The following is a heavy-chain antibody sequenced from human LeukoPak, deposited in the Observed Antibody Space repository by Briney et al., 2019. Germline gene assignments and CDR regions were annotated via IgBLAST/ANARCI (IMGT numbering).Heavy chain of an antibody. V-gene: IGHV1-69*05. D-gene: IGHD5-24*01. CDR2: IIPIFGTA. J-gene: IGHJ6*03. CDR1: GGTFSSYA. CDR3: ARGQRWLQLPCYYYYMDV. Sequence: SVKVSCKAYGGTFSSYAISWVRQAPGQGLEWMGRIIPIFGTANYAQKFQGRVTITTDESTSTAYMELSSLRSEDTAVYYCARGQRWLQLPCYYYYMDVWGKGTTVTVSS.